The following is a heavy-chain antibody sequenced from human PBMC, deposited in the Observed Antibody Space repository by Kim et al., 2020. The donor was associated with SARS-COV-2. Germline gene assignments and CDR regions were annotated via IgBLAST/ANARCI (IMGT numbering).Heavy chain of an antibody. D-gene: IGHD5-12*01. Sequence: GGSLRLSCAASGFSFSGYAMHWVRQAPGKGLEWVSGISGSGGSTYYADSAKGRFTISRDNSKNMLYVQMTSLRAEDTALYYCAKDRGYSGYDSGYLDLWGRGTLVTVSS. CDR2: ISGSGGST. CDR1: GFSFSGYA. CDR3: AKDRGYSGYDSGYLDL. V-gene: IGHV3-23*01. J-gene: IGHJ2*01.